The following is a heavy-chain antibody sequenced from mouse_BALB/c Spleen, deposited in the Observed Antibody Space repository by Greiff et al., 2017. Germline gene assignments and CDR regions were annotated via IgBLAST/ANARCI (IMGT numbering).Heavy chain of an antibody. CDR1: GFTFSSFG. Sequence: EVKLQESGGGLVQPGGSRKLSCAASGFTFSSFGMHWVRQAPEKGLEWVAYISSGSSTIYYADTVKGRFTISRDNPKNTLFLQMTSLRSEDTAMYYCALGRFAYWGQGTLVTVSA. D-gene: IGHD4-1*01. CDR3: ALGRFAY. J-gene: IGHJ3*01. V-gene: IGHV5-17*02. CDR2: ISSGSSTI.